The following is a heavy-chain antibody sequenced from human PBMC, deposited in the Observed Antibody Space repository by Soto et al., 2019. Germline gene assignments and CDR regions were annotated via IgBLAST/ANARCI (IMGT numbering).Heavy chain of an antibody. CDR2: MYYSGTT. CDR1: GGSISSSDFY. CDR3: AVVDSTGNWFDP. D-gene: IGHD6-25*01. J-gene: IGHJ5*02. Sequence: QLQLQESGPGLVKPSETLSLTCTVSGGSISSSDFYWGWLRQTPGKGLEFIGSMYYSGTTSYNPSLKRRVTISVDTSKNQFTLKLISVTAADTAVYYCAVVDSTGNWFDPWGEGALVTVSS. V-gene: IGHV4-39*01.